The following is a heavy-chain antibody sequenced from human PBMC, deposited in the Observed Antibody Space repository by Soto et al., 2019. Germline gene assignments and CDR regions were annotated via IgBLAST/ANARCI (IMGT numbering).Heavy chain of an antibody. V-gene: IGHV3-43*01. Sequence: GGSLRLSCAASGFTFDDYTMHWVRQAPGKGLEWVSLISWDGGSTYYADSVKGRFTISRDNSKNSLYLQMNSLRTEDTALYYCAKDIKELSYGDGFDYWGQGTLVTVSS. D-gene: IGHD4-17*01. CDR2: ISWDGGST. CDR3: AKDIKELSYGDGFDY. J-gene: IGHJ4*02. CDR1: GFTFDDYT.